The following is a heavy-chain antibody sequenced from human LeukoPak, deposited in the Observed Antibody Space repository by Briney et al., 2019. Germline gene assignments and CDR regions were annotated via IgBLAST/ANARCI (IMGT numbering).Heavy chain of an antibody. J-gene: IGHJ5*02. CDR3: ARDLEYCSGGSCYDWFDP. CDR1: GFTFSSYS. CDR2: ISSSSSYI. D-gene: IGHD2-15*01. Sequence: GVCLRLSCAASGFTFSSYSMNWVRQAPGKGLEWVTSISSSSSYIYYADSVKGRFTISRDNAKNSLYLQMNSLRAEDTAVYYCARDLEYCSGGSCYDWFDPWGQGTLVTVSS. V-gene: IGHV3-21*01.